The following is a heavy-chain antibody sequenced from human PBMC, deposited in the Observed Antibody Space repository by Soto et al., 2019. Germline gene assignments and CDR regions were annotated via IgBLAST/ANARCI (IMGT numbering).Heavy chain of an antibody. Sequence: GGSLRLSCAASGFTFTTYGMSWVRQAPGKGLEWVSGISGSGTTTYDADSVKGRFTISRDNSKNTLYLQMNSLRAEDTAVYYCASGSYYGNIDYWGQGTLVTVSS. V-gene: IGHV3-23*01. CDR3: ASGSYYGNIDY. D-gene: IGHD1-26*01. CDR2: ISGSGTTT. J-gene: IGHJ4*02. CDR1: GFTFTTYG.